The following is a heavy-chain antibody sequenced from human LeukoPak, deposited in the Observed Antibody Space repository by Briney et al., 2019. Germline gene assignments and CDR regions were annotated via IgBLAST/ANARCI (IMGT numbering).Heavy chain of an antibody. Sequence: SETLSLTCTVSGGSISSGSYYWSWIRQPAGKGLEWIGRIYTSGSTYYNPSLKSRVTISVDTSKNQFSLKLSSVTAADTAVYYCARAGSYYGTPYYFDYWGQGTLVTVSS. CDR2: IYTSGST. CDR3: ARAGSYYGTPYYFDY. CDR1: GGSISSGSYY. J-gene: IGHJ4*02. D-gene: IGHD1-26*01. V-gene: IGHV4-61*02.